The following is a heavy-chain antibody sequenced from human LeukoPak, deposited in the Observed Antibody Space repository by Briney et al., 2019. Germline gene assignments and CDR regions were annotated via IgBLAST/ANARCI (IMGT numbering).Heavy chain of an antibody. CDR2: IYYSGST. CDR3: AREVGCSGGSCYSDRYFDL. J-gene: IGHJ2*01. V-gene: IGHV4-59*01. D-gene: IGHD2-15*01. CDR1: GGSISSYY. Sequence: SETLSLTCTVSGGSISSYYWSWIRQPPGKGLEWIGYIYYSGSTNYNPSLKSRVTISVDTSKNQFSLKLSSVTAADTAVYYCAREVGCSGGSCYSDRYFDLWGRGTLVTVSS.